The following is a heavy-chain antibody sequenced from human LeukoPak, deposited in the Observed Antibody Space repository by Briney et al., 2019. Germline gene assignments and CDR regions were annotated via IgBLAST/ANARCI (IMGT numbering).Heavy chain of an antibody. CDR1: GGSISSSSYY. D-gene: IGHD3-22*01. V-gene: IGHV4-39*01. Sequence: SETLSLTCTVSGGSISSSSYYWGWIRQPPGKGLEWIGSIYYSGSTYYNPSLKSRVTISVDTSKNQFSLKLSSVTAADTAVYYCARLDSSGYQHWYFDLWGRGTLVTVSS. J-gene: IGHJ2*01. CDR3: ARLDSSGYQHWYFDL. CDR2: IYYSGST.